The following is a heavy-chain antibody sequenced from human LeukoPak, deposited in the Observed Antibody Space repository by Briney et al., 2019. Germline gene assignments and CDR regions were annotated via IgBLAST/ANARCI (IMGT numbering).Heavy chain of an antibody. D-gene: IGHD4-23*01. CDR3: ARDNGGSAY. V-gene: IGHV3-30*04. Sequence: PGGSLRLSCAASGFTFSSYAMHWVRQAPGKGLEWVAVISYDGSNKYYADSVKGRFTISRDNAKNSLYLQMNSLRAEDTAVYYCARDNGGSAYWGQGTLVTVSS. J-gene: IGHJ4*02. CDR2: ISYDGSNK. CDR1: GFTFSSYA.